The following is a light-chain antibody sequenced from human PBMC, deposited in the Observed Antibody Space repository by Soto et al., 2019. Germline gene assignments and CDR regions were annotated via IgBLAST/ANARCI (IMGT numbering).Light chain of an antibody. V-gene: IGKV3-15*01. CDR1: QSVSNN. CDR3: HQYDDWPLTWT. J-gene: IGKJ1*01. Sequence: EIVMTQSPATLSVSPGDRATLSCRASQSVSNNLAWYQQKPGQAPWLLIFAASTRATGVPARFSGSASGTDFTLTISSLQPEDFAVYYCHQYDDWPLTWTFAQGTKVDIK. CDR2: AAS.